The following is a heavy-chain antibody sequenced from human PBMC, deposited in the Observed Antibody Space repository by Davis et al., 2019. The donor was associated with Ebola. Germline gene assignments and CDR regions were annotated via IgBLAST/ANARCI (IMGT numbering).Heavy chain of an antibody. V-gene: IGHV4-34*01. Sequence: MPSETLSPTCAAHGGSFSGYYWSWIRQPPGKGLEWIGEINHSGSTNYNPSLKSRVTISVDTSKNQFSLKLSSVTAADTAVYYCARRGIAVAGTGYFQHWGQGTLVTVSS. CDR2: INHSGST. D-gene: IGHD6-19*01. CDR1: GGSFSGYY. CDR3: ARRGIAVAGTGYFQH. J-gene: IGHJ1*01.